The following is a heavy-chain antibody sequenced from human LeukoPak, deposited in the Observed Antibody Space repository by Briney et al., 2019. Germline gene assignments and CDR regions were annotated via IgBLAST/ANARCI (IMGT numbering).Heavy chain of an antibody. J-gene: IGHJ5*02. V-gene: IGHV4-59*12. D-gene: IGHD6-13*01. CDR3: AKESIAAADWFDP. Sequence: SETLSLTCTVSGGSISSYYWSWIRQPPGKGLEWIGYIYYSGSTNYNPSLKSRVTISVDTSKNQFSLKLSSVTAADTAVYYCAKESIAAADWFDPWGQGTLVTVSS. CDR2: IYYSGST. CDR1: GGSISSYY.